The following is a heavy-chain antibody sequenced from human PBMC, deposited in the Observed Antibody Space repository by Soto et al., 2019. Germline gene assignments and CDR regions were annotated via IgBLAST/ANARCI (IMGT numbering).Heavy chain of an antibody. CDR3: ARDQPQYYYDSSGYFDY. CDR1: GYTFTSYG. J-gene: IGHJ4*02. CDR2: ISAYNGNT. V-gene: IGHV1-18*01. D-gene: IGHD3-22*01. Sequence: QVQLVQSGAEVKKPGASVKVSCKASGYTFTSYGISWVRQAPGQGLEWMGWISAYNGNTNYAQKLQGRVTMTTDTSTSTAYMELRSLRSDDTAVSYCARDQPQYYYDSSGYFDYWGQGTLVAVSS.